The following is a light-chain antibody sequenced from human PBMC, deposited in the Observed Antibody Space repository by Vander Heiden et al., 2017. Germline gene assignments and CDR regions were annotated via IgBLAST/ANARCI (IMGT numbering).Light chain of an antibody. CDR2: KDT. CDR1: ALPKQY. CDR3: QSADSSGARGV. J-gene: IGLJ3*02. V-gene: IGLV3-25*03. Sequence: SYELTHPPSVSVSPGQTASISCSGDALPKQYAYWYQQKPGQAPVLVIYKDTERPSGVPERFSGASSGTTVTLTISGVQSEDEADYYCQSADSSGARGVFGGGTKLTVL.